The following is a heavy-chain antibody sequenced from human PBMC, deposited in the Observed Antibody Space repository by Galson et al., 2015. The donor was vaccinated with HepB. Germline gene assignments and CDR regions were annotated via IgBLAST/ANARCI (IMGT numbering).Heavy chain of an antibody. J-gene: IGHJ5*02. V-gene: IGHV1-18*04. D-gene: IGHD1-14*01. CDR3: AREVETSYKGDHWFDP. CDR1: GYTFTSYG. CDR2: ISAYNGNT. Sequence: SVKVSCKASGYTFTSYGISWVRQAPGQGLEWMGWISAYNGNTNYAQKLQGRVTMTTDTSMSTAYMELRSLRSDDTAVYYCAREVETSYKGDHWFDPWGQGTLVTVSS.